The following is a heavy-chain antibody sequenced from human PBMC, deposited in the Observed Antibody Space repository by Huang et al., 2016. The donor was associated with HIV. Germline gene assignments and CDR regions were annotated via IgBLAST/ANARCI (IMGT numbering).Heavy chain of an antibody. J-gene: IGHJ4*02. CDR3: ARDWSFGSSTSPAD. V-gene: IGHV1-2*02. Sequence: QVQLVQSGAEVKNPGASVRVSCKASGYTVTDSNIHWVRQAPGQGLEWMGRINPKRGGTIYAQRVQGRITMTRDTTSSTVHMDLRRIQSDDTAVYFCARDWSFGSSTSPADWGQGTLVTVSS. CDR1: GYTVTDSN. D-gene: IGHD6-6*01. CDR2: INPKRGGT.